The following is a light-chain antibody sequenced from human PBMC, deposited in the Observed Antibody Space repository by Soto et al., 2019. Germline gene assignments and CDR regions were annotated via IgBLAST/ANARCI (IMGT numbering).Light chain of an antibody. V-gene: IGKV1-39*01. J-gene: IGKJ3*01. Sequence: DIQMTQSPSSLSASVGDRVTITCRASQSISRYLNWYQQKPGKAPKLLIYAASSLQSGVPSSFSGSGSGTDFALTLSILQPEDFAIYDCQQSYSTPPEFTFGPGTKVDIK. CDR3: QQSYSTPPEFT. CDR1: QSISRY. CDR2: AAS.